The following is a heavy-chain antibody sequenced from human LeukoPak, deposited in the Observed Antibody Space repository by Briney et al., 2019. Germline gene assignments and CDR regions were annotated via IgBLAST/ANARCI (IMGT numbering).Heavy chain of an antibody. Sequence: SETLSLTCTVSGGSISSSSYYWGWIRQPPGKGLEWIGSIYYSGSTYYNPSLKSRVTISVDTSKNQFSLKLSSVTAADTAVYYCARRRIVWFGEFSWYFDYWGQGTLVTVSS. CDR1: GGSISSSSYY. CDR3: ARRRIVWFGEFSWYFDY. J-gene: IGHJ4*02. D-gene: IGHD3-10*01. V-gene: IGHV4-39*01. CDR2: IYYSGST.